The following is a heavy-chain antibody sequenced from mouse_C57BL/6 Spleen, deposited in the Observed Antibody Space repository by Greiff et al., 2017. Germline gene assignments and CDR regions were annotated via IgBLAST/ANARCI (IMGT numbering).Heavy chain of an antibody. J-gene: IGHJ3*01. D-gene: IGHD1-1*01. CDR2: ISYSGST. V-gene: IGHV3-1*01. CDR1: GYSITSGYD. CDR3: ACSSYVGFAY. Sequence: EVQLQESGPGMVKPSQSLSLTCTVTGYSITSGYDWHWIRHFPGNKLEWMGYISYSGSTNYNPSLKSRISITHDTSKNHFFLKLNSVTTEDTATYYCACSSYVGFAYWGQGTLVTVSA.